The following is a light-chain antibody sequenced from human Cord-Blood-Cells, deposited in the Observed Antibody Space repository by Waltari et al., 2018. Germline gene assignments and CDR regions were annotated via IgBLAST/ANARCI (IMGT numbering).Light chain of an antibody. V-gene: IGKV1-39*01. J-gene: IGKJ3*01. CDR1: QSISSY. CDR2: AAS. CDR3: RQSYSTPFT. Sequence: DIQMTQSPSSLSASVGDRVTITCRANQSISSYLNWYQQKPGKAPKLLIYAASSLQSGVPSRFSGSGSGKDFTLTISILQPDDFATYYCRQSYSTPFTFGPGTKVDIK.